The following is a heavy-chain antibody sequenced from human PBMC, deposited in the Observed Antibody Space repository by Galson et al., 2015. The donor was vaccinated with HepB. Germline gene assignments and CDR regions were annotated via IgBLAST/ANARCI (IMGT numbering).Heavy chain of an antibody. CDR1: GFTFSSYG. Sequence: SLRLSCAASGFTFSSYGMHWVRQAPGKGLEWVAVISYDGSNKYYADSVKGRFTISRDNSKNTLYLQMNSLRAEDTAVYYCAKDKPDYALGYWGQGTLVTVSS. D-gene: IGHD4-17*01. V-gene: IGHV3-30*18. J-gene: IGHJ4*02. CDR3: AKDKPDYALGY. CDR2: ISYDGSNK.